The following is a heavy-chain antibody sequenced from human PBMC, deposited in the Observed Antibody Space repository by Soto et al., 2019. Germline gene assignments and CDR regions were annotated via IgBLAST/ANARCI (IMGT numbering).Heavy chain of an antibody. D-gene: IGHD3-16*01. J-gene: IGHJ4*02. CDR1: GFTFRSYV. CDR2: TAYDGSNN. CDR3: ARGGTTGGLDV. V-gene: IGHV3-33*05. Sequence: QVQLVESGGGVVQPGTSLRLSCVGSGFTFRSYVIHWVRQAPGKGLEWVALTAYDGSNNFYGDSVKGRVTISRHNSRNTVELQMDSLRFEDTALYCCARGGTTGGLDVWGQGTLVSVSS.